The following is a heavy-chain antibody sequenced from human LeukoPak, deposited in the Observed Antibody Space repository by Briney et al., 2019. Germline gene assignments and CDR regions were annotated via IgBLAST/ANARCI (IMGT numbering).Heavy chain of an antibody. CDR1: GFTFDDYA. D-gene: IGHD1-20*01. CDR2: ISWNGGSI. CDR3: ARDAPPYNWNYNYGMDV. Sequence: PGRSLRLSCEASGFTFDDYAMHWVRQAPGKGLEWVSGISWNGGSIGYADSVKGRFTISRDNSKNTLYLQMNSLRAEDTAVYYCARDAPPYNWNYNYGMDVWGQGTTVTVSS. J-gene: IGHJ6*02. V-gene: IGHV3-9*01.